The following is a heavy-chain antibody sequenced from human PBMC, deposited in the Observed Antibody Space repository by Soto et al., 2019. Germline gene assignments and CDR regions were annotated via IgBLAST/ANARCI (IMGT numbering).Heavy chain of an antibody. CDR1: GFTFSGYW. D-gene: IGHD6-13*01. J-gene: IGHJ4*02. CDR3: ARDREEAAAGRNSFDY. V-gene: IGHV3-74*01. Sequence: GGSLRLSCAASGFTFSGYWMHWVRQAPGKGLVWVSRINSDGSSTSYADSVKGRFTISRDNAKNTLYLQMNSLRAEDTAVYYCARDREEAAAGRNSFDYWGQGTLVTVSS. CDR2: INSDGSST.